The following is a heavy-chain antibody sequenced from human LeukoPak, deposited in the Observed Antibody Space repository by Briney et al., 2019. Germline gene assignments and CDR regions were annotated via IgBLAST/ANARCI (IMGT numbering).Heavy chain of an antibody. Sequence: GGSLRLSCAASGFTFSSYAMHWVRQAPGKGLEWVAVILYDGSNKYHADSVQGRFTISRDNSKNTLYLEMRSLRPEDTAVYYYARDRRWLQYSDYWGQGTLVTVSS. D-gene: IGHD5-24*01. CDR1: GFTFSSYA. CDR2: ILYDGSNK. V-gene: IGHV3-30*04. CDR3: ARDRRWLQYSDY. J-gene: IGHJ4*02.